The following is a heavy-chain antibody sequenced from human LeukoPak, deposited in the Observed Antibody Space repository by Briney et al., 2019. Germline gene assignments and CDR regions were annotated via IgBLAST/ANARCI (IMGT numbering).Heavy chain of an antibody. CDR2: IYYSGST. CDR1: GGSISSYY. J-gene: IGHJ4*02. Sequence: PSETLSLTCTVSGGSISSYYWSWIRQPPGKGLEWIGYIYYSGSTNYNPSLKSRVTISVDTSKNQFSLKLSSVTAADTAVYYCARGSALTWRLFDYWGQGTLVTVSS. CDR3: ARGSALTWRLFDY. V-gene: IGHV4-59*01. D-gene: IGHD3-16*01.